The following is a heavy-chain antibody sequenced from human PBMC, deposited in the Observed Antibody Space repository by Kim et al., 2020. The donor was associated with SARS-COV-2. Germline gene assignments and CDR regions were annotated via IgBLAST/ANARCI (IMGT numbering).Heavy chain of an antibody. D-gene: IGHD4-17*01. V-gene: IGHV1-2*06. CDR1: GYTFTGYY. CDR2: INPNSGGT. CDR3: ASPATVTKGSYYGMDV. Sequence: ASVKVSCKASGYTFTGYYMHWVRQAPGQGLEWMGRINPNSGGTNYAQKFQGRVTMTRDTSISTAYMELSRLRSDDTAVYYCASPATVTKGSYYGMDVWGQGTTVTVSS. J-gene: IGHJ6*02.